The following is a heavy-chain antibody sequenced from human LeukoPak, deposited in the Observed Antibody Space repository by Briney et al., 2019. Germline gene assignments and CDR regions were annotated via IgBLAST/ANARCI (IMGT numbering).Heavy chain of an antibody. V-gene: IGHV4-31*03. CDR1: GGSISSGGYY. D-gene: IGHD4-17*01. J-gene: IGHJ4*02. CDR3: ARVDYGDYRFDY. Sequence: SETLSLTCTVSGGSISSGGYYWSWIRQHPGKGLECIGYIYYSGSTYYNPSLKSRVTLSVDTSKNQFSLKLSSVTAADTAVYYCARVDYGDYRFDYWGQGTLVTVSS. CDR2: IYYSGST.